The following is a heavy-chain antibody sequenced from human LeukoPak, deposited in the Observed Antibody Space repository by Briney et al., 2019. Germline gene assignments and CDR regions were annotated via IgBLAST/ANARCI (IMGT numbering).Heavy chain of an antibody. Sequence: SETLSLTCTVSGGSISSSSYYWGWIRQPPGKGLEWIGSIYYSGSTYYNPSLKSRVTISVDTSKNQFSLKLSSVTAADTALYYCARHGYGSTNWYGWFDPWGQGTLVTVSS. D-gene: IGHD5-18*01. CDR1: GGSISSSSYY. V-gene: IGHV4-39*07. CDR2: IYYSGST. J-gene: IGHJ5*02. CDR3: ARHGYGSTNWYGWFDP.